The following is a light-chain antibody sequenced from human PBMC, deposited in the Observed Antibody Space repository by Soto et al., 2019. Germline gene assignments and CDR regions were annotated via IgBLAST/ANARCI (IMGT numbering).Light chain of an antibody. CDR3: QQDNYWPPHT. V-gene: IGKV3-15*01. Sequence: ERVMTQSPATLSVSPGERATLSCRASQSVSSKYLAWYQQKPGQAPRVLIYGTSIRATGIPARFSGSGSGTDFTLTISSLQSEDFAVYYCQQDNYWPPHTFGQGTKVDIK. J-gene: IGKJ1*01. CDR1: QSVSSKY. CDR2: GTS.